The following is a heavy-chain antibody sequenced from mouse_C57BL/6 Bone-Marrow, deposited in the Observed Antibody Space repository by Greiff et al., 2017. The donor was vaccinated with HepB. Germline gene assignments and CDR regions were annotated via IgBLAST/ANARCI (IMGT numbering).Heavy chain of an antibody. J-gene: IGHJ4*01. Sequence: QVQLQQSGAELVRPGASVTLSCKASGYTFTDYEMHWVKQTPVHGLEWIGAIDPETGGTAYNQKFKGKAILTADKSSSTAYMERRSLTSEDSAVYYCTKKGRCDYWGQGTSVTVSS. CDR2: IDPETGGT. V-gene: IGHV1-15*01. CDR1: GYTFTDYE. CDR3: TKKGRCDY. D-gene: IGHD3-3*01.